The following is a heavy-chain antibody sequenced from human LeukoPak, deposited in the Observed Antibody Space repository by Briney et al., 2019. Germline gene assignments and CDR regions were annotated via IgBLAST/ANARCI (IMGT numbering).Heavy chain of an antibody. D-gene: IGHD3-16*01. CDR3: ARGWGTPHTSTYGMDV. J-gene: IGHJ6*01. Sequence: ASVTVSCKASGYTFTSYDINLVRQAPGQGLEWMGWMNLKSGNRDYAQKFQVRVTMTRNTSISTAYMELSRLRSEDTAVYYCARGWGTPHTSTYGMDVWGQGPTATVSA. CDR1: GYTFTSYD. CDR2: MNLKSGNR. V-gene: IGHV1-8*01.